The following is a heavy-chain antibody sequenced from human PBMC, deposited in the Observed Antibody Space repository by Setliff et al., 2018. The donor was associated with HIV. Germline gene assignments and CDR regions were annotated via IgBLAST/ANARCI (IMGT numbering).Heavy chain of an antibody. CDR3: ARIQWLVPGGWFDP. Sequence: TLSLTCTVSGGSISSYYWSWIRQPPGKGLEWITIIYYSGNTYYNLSLKSRITLSVDTSKNQFSLRLTSVTASDTAVYYCARIQWLVPGGWFDPWGQGTLVTVSS. D-gene: IGHD6-19*01. J-gene: IGHJ5*02. V-gene: IGHV4-59*04. CDR2: IYYSGNT. CDR1: GGSISSYY.